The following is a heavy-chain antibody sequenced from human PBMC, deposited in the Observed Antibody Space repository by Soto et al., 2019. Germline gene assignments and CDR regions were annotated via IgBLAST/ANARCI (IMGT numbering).Heavy chain of an antibody. Sequence: QVQLQESGPGLVKPSQTLSLTCTVSGGSISTGGYYWTWIRQHPGKGLEWIGYIYYSGSTYYNPSLKSRVTLSVDTSKNQSSLKLSSVTAADTAVYYWARGLSVTLFDNWGQGTRVTVSS. D-gene: IGHD4-17*01. CDR2: IYYSGST. CDR1: GGSISTGGYY. CDR3: ARGLSVTLFDN. V-gene: IGHV4-31*03. J-gene: IGHJ4*02.